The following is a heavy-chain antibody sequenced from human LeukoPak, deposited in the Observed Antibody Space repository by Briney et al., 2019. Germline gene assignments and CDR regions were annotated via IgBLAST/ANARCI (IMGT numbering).Heavy chain of an antibody. V-gene: IGHV4-59*12. D-gene: IGHD4-17*01. J-gene: IGHJ6*02. CDR1: GGSISSYY. CDR2: IYYSGST. Sequence: SETLSLTCTVSGGSISSYYWSWIRQPPGKELEWIGYIYYSGSTNYNPSLKSRVTISVDKSKNQFSLKLSSVTAADTAVYYCARRHGDYYYYGMDVWGQGTTVTVSS. CDR3: ARRHGDYYYYGMDV.